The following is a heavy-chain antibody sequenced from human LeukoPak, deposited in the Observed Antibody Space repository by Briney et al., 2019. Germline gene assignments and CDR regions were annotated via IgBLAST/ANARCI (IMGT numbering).Heavy chain of an antibody. CDR3: ARGLPRYSSGWYVDY. J-gene: IGHJ4*02. D-gene: IGHD6-19*01. CDR2: INHSGST. V-gene: IGHV4-34*01. Sequence: SETLSLTCAVYGGSFSGYYWSWIRQPPGKGPEWIGEINHSGSTNYNPSLKSRVTISVDTSKNQFSLKLSSVTAADTAVYYCARGLPRYSSGWYVDYWGQGTLVTVSS. CDR1: GGSFSGYY.